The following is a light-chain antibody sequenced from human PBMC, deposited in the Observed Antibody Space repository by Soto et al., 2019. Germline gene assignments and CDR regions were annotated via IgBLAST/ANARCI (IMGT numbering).Light chain of an antibody. CDR3: QQYANSRT. CDR1: QSVNINY. V-gene: IGKV3-20*01. Sequence: ETVLTQSPGTLSLSPGERATLSCRASQSVNINYFAWYQQKSGQAPRLLIYGTSNRASGIPDRFSGSGSGTDFTLSISGLEPEDFAVYFCQQYANSRTFGQGTKVDNK. CDR2: GTS. J-gene: IGKJ1*01.